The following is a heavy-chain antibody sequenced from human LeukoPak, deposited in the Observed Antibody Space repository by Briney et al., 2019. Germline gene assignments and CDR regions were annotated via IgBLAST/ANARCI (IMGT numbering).Heavy chain of an antibody. Sequence: PGRSLRLSCAASGFTSSNAWMSWVRQAPGKGLEWVANIKQDGSEKYYVDSVKGRFTISRDNAKNSLYLQMNSLRAEDTAVYYCARDVWVTSYAPFDYWGQGTLVTVSS. D-gene: IGHD2-21*02. CDR3: ARDVWVTSYAPFDY. CDR2: IKQDGSEK. V-gene: IGHV3-7*03. CDR1: GFTSSNAW. J-gene: IGHJ4*02.